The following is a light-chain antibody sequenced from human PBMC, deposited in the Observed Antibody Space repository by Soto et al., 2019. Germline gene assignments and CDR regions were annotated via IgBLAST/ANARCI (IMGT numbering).Light chain of an antibody. CDR1: QSISNY. CDR3: QQTYSTPIT. Sequence: DIPMTQSPSSLSASLGDRARMACRASQSISNYLNWYQQRPGKAPKLLIYAASSLQSGIPSRFSGSGSGTDFTLTISSLQPEDFVTYYCQQTYSTPITFGQGTRLEI. J-gene: IGKJ5*01. CDR2: AAS. V-gene: IGKV1-39*01.